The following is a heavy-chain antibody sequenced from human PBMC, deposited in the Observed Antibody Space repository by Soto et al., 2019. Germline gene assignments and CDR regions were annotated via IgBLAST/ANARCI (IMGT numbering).Heavy chain of an antibody. J-gene: IGHJ3*02. CDR2: ISWNSGSI. D-gene: IGHD6-19*01. CDR1: GFTFDDYA. CDR3: AKAWDPEWLYDAFDI. Sequence: GGSLRLSCAASGFTFDDYAMHWVRQAPGKGLEWVSGISWNSGSIGYADSVKGRFTISRDNAKNSLYLQMNSLRAEDTALYYCAKAWDPEWLYDAFDIWGQGTMVTVSS. V-gene: IGHV3-9*01.